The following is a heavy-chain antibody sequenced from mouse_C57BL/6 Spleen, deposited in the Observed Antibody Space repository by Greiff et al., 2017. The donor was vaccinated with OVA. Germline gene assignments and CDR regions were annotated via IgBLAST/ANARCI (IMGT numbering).Heavy chain of an antibody. D-gene: IGHD1-1*01. V-gene: IGHV1-50*01. J-gene: IGHJ1*03. CDR3: ARRKYYGSSDWYFDG. CDR1: GYTFTSYW. Sequence: VQLQQPGAELVKPGASVKLSCKASGYTFTSYWMQWVKQRPGQGLEWIGEIDPSDSYTNYNQKFKGKATLTVDASSSTAYMQLSSLTSEDSAGYYCARRKYYGSSDWYFDGWGTGTTVTVSS. CDR2: IDPSDSYT.